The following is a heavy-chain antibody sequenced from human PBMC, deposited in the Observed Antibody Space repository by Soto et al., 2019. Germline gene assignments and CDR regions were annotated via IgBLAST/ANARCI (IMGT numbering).Heavy chain of an antibody. CDR2: INHSGST. V-gene: IGHV4-34*01. CDR3: ARDGTPTDWFDP. CDR1: GGSFSGYY. Sequence: QVKLQQWGAGLLKPSETLSLTCAVYGGSFSGYYWSWIRQPPGKGLEWIGEINHSGSTNYNPSLKSRVTISVDTSKNQFSLKLSSVTAADTAVYYCARDGTPTDWFDPWGQGTLVTVSS. J-gene: IGHJ5*02. D-gene: IGHD1-7*01.